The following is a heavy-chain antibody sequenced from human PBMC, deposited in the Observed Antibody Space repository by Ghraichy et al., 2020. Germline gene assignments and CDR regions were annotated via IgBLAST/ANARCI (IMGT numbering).Heavy chain of an antibody. Sequence: GGSLRLSCAASGFTFSSYAMHWVRQAPGKGLEWVAVISYDGSNKYYADSVKGRFTISRDNSKNTLYLQMNSLRAEDTAVYYCASLTIVGATSAFDIWGQGTMVTVSS. CDR3: ASLTIVGATSAFDI. J-gene: IGHJ3*02. CDR2: ISYDGSNK. D-gene: IGHD1-26*01. V-gene: IGHV3-30-3*01. CDR1: GFTFSSYA.